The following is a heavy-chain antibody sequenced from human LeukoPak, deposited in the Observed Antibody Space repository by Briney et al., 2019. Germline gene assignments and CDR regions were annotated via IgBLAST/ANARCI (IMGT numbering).Heavy chain of an antibody. V-gene: IGHV3-30-3*01. CDR1: GFTFRSYA. CDR3: ARAVVRGVPNGMDV. D-gene: IGHD3-10*01. CDR2: ISYDGSNK. J-gene: IGHJ6*01. Sequence: QPGGSLRLSCAASGFTFRSYAMHWVRQAPGKGLEWVAVISYDGSNKYYADSVKGRFTISRDNSKNTLYLQMNSLRAEDTAVYYCARAVVRGVPNGMDVWGQGTTVTVSS.